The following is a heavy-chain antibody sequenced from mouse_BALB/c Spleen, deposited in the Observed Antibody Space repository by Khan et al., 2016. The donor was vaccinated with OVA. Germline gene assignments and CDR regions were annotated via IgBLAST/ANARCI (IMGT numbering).Heavy chain of an antibody. CDR3: ARAYGSGAMDY. Sequence: VQLQQSGPSLVKPSQTLSLTCSVTGDSITSGFWNWIRKFPGNKFEYMGYVTYSGNTYYNPSLKSRISITRDTSKSQYYLQLNSVTTEDTATYFCARAYGSGAMDYWGQGTSVTVSS. J-gene: IGHJ4*01. D-gene: IGHD1-1*01. CDR2: VTYSGNT. V-gene: IGHV3-8*02. CDR1: GDSITSGF.